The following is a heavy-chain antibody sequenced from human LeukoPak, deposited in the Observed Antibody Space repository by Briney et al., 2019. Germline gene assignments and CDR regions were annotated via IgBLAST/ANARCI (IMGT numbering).Heavy chain of an antibody. CDR3: ARDGDRGY. CDR1: GFTFSDSY. J-gene: IGHJ4*02. V-gene: IGHV3-11*01. Sequence: GGSLRLSCAASGFTFSDSYMSWIPQAPGKGLEWVSYISRGGSTIYYADSVKGRFTISRDNAKNSLYLQMNNLRAEDTAVYYCARDGDRGYWGQGTLVTVSS. CDR2: ISRGGSTI. D-gene: IGHD3-10*01.